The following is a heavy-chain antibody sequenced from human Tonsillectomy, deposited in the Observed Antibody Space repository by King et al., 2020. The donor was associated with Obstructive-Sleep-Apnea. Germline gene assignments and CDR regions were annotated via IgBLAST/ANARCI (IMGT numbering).Heavy chain of an antibody. Sequence: QLVQSGGGLVKPGGSLRLSCAASGLTFTNAWMSWVRQAPGKGLEWVGRIKSKTDGGTTDYAAPVKGRFTLSRDDSKDTLYLQMNSLKTEDTAVYYCTYSSNWYPPFDNWGQGTLVTVSS. J-gene: IGHJ4*02. CDR3: TYSSNWYPPFDN. CDR1: GLTFTNAW. V-gene: IGHV3-15*01. D-gene: IGHD6-13*01. CDR2: IKSKTDGGTT.